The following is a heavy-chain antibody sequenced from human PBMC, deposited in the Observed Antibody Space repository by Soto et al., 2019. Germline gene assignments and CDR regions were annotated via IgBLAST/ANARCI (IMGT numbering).Heavy chain of an antibody. J-gene: IGHJ3*02. Sequence: GGSLRLSCAASGFTFNNYAMTWVRQAPGKGLEWVSGFGGSGGSTFYADSVKGRFTISRDNSKNTLYLQMNSLRAEDTAVYYCAKIWHRDDFDICGQGTMVTVS. V-gene: IGHV3-23*01. CDR1: GFTFNNYA. CDR3: AKIWHRDDFDI. D-gene: IGHD3-16*01. CDR2: FGGSGGST.